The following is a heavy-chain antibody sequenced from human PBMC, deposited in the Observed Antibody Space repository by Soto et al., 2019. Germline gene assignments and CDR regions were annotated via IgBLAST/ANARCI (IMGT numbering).Heavy chain of an antibody. J-gene: IGHJ4*02. CDR1: GGSISSGDYY. V-gene: IGHV4-30-4*01. Sequence: TSETLSLTCTVSGGSISSGDYYWSWIRQPPGKGLEWIGYIYYSGSTYYNPSLKSRVTISVDTSKNQFSLKLSSVTAADTAVYFCAREGNLGRWIQPLDSWGQGTLVTVSS. CDR2: IYYSGST. CDR3: AREGNLGRWIQPLDS. D-gene: IGHD2-2*03.